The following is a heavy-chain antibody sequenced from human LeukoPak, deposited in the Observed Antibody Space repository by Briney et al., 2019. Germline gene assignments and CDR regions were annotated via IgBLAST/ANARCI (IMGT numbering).Heavy chain of an antibody. CDR1: GGFISRYY. D-gene: IGHD6-19*01. J-gene: IGHJ4*02. CDR3: VREAVAGTWIFYY. CDR2: IYYSGST. V-gene: IGHV4-59*01. Sequence: SETLSLTCTVSGGFISRYYWSWIRQPPGKGVEWIGYIYYSGSTNYNPSLTSRVTISVDTSKNQFSLKLSSVTVADTAVYYCVREAVAGTWIFYYWGQGTLVTVSS.